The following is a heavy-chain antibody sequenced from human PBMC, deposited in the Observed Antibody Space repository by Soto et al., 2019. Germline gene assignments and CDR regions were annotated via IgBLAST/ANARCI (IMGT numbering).Heavy chain of an antibody. V-gene: IGHV4-39*07. CDR3: APHSQPDAFDI. CDR2: IYYSGST. D-gene: IGHD4-4*01. CDR1: GGSISSSSYY. Sequence: SETLSLTCTVSGGSISSSSYYWGWIRQPPGKGLEWIGSIYYSGSTYYNPSLKSRVTISVDTSKNQFSLKLSSVTAADTAVYYCAPHSQPDAFDIWGQGTMVTVSS. J-gene: IGHJ3*02.